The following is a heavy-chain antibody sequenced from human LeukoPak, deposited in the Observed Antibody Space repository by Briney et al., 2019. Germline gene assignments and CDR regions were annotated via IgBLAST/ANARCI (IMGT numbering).Heavy chain of an antibody. CDR2: IKQDGSEK. V-gene: IGHV3-7*01. J-gene: IGHJ6*02. D-gene: IGHD5-18*01. CDR3: ARGSRSYGPYYYYGMDV. Sequence: GGSLRLSCAASGFTFSSYWMSWVRQAPGKGLEWVANIKQDGSEKYYVDSVKGRFTISRDNAKNSLYLQMNSLRAEDTAVYYCARGSRSYGPYYYYGMDVWGQGTTVTVSS. CDR1: GFTFSSYW.